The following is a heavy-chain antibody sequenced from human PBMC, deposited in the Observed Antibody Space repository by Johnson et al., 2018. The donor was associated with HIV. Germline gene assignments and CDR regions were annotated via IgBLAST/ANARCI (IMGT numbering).Heavy chain of an antibody. Sequence: VQLVESGGGLIQPGGSLRLSCAASGFTVSSNYMTWVRQAPGKGLEWVSAISGSGGTTYYAASVKGRFTISRDNSKNSLYLQMSSLKTEDTAVYYCVRDSSGYSGFDIWGQGTMVTVSS. CDR3: VRDSSGYSGFDI. V-gene: IGHV3-23*04. J-gene: IGHJ3*02. CDR2: ISGSGGTT. CDR1: GFTVSSNY. D-gene: IGHD3-22*01.